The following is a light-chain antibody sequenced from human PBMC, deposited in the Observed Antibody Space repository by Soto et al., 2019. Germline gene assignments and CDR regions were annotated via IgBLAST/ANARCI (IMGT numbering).Light chain of an antibody. Sequence: EIQMTQSPSTLSASVGDTVTVTCRASQSVSGWLAWYQQKPGEAPKLLIYDASALPRGVPSRFSGSGSGTIFTLTISSLQPDEFATYYCPQYDTFSGTFGPGTKVDIK. CDR3: PQYDTFSGT. J-gene: IGKJ1*01. V-gene: IGKV1-5*01. CDR2: DAS. CDR1: QSVSGW.